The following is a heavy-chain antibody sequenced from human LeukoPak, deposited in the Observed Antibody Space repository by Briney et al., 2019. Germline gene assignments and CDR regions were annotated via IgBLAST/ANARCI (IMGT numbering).Heavy chain of an antibody. CDR1: GGTFSSYA. CDR2: IIPIFGTA. CDR3: ARRDYYDSSGYYYPEYFQD. V-gene: IGHV1-69*01. D-gene: IGHD3-22*01. J-gene: IGHJ1*01. Sequence: SVKVSCKASGGTFSSYAISWVREAPGQGLEWMGGIIPIFGTANYAQKFQGRVTITADESTSTAYMELSSLRSEDTAVYYCARRDYYDSSGYYYPEYFQDWGQGTLVTVSS.